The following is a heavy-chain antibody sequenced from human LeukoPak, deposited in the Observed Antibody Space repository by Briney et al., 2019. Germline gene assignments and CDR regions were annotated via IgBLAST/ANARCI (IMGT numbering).Heavy chain of an antibody. D-gene: IGHD2-15*01. CDR1: GYTFTSYD. J-gene: IGHJ6*02. V-gene: IGHV1-8*01. CDR2: MNPNSGNT. CDR3: ASRRYCSGGSCYSYYYYGMDV. Sequence: ASVKVSCKASGYTFTSYDINWVRQATGQGLEWMGWMNPNSGNTGYAQKFQGRVTMTRNTSISTAYMELSSLRSEDTAVYYCASRRYCSGGSCYSYYYYGMDVWGQGTTVTVSS.